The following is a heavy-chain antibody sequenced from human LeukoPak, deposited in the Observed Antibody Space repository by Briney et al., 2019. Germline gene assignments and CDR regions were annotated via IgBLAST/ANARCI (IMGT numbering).Heavy chain of an antibody. CDR2: IYHSGST. Sequence: SETLSLTCAVSGGSISSSNRWSWVRQPPGKGLEWIGEIYHSGSTNYNPSLKSRVTISVDKSKNQFSLKLSSVTAADTAVYYCARVVSMLVRAFDIWGQGTMVTVSS. CDR3: ARVVSMLVRAFDI. CDR1: GGSISSSNR. D-gene: IGHD6-13*01. V-gene: IGHV4-4*02. J-gene: IGHJ3*02.